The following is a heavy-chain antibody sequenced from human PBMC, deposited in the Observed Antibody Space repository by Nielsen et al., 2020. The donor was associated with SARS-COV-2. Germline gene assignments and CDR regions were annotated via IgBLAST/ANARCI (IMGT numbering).Heavy chain of an antibody. CDR3: ARAVGGAMLYFDY. CDR1: GYTFSGHA. Sequence: SVKVSCKASGYTFSGHAMNWVRQAPGQGLEWMGGIIPIFGTANYAQKFQGRVTITADASTSTAYMELSSLTSEDTAVYYCARAVGGAMLYFDYWGQGTLVTVSS. J-gene: IGHJ4*02. CDR2: IIPIFGTA. D-gene: IGHD3-16*01. V-gene: IGHV1-69*13.